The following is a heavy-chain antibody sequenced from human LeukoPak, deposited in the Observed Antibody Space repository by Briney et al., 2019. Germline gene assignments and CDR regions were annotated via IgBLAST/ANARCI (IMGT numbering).Heavy chain of an antibody. CDR3: ARDPPGHFAFDI. J-gene: IGHJ3*02. Sequence: PSETLSLICTVSGGSLSTYFWNCIWQPPERGLEWIGNIYSSERTNYHPTLKSPVTISVDTSKNQFCLKLTSVTAADTAVYCCARDPPGHFAFDIWGQGTMVTVSS. CDR2: IYSSERT. CDR1: GGSLSTYF. D-gene: IGHD3-3*02. V-gene: IGHV4-59*01.